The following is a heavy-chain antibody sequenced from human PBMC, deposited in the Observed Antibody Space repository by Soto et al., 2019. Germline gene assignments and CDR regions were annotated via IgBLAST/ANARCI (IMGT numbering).Heavy chain of an antibody. V-gene: IGHV2-5*02. Sequence: QITLKESGPTLVKPTQTLTLTCTFSGFSLSTSGVGVGWIRQPPGKALEWLALIFWDDDKRYSPSLKSRLSITKRTSKNQVVLTMTNMDPVDAATYYCTHHGYYSYGMDVWGQGTTVTVSS. CDR2: IFWDDDK. CDR3: THHGYYSYGMDV. CDR1: GFSLSTSGVG. J-gene: IGHJ6*02.